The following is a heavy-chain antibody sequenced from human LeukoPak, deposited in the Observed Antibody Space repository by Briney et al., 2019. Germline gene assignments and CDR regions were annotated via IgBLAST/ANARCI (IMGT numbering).Heavy chain of an antibody. CDR1: GGSISSSSYY. D-gene: IGHD5-24*01. CDR2: IYYSGST. V-gene: IGHV4-39*01. J-gene: IGHJ4*02. CDR3: ASNLHGYNNFDY. Sequence: SETLSLTCTVSGGSISSSSYYWGWIRQPPGKGLEWIGSIYYSGSTYYNPSLKSRVTISVDTSKNQFSLKLSSVTAADTAVYYCASNLHGYNNFDYWGQGILVTVSS.